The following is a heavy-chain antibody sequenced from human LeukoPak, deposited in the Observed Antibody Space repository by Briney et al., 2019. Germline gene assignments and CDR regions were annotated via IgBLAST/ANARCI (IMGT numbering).Heavy chain of an antibody. V-gene: IGHV4-59*12. CDR1: GGSISSYY. CDR3: ARGYSYGPPPYAFDI. D-gene: IGHD5-18*01. CDR2: IYYSGST. J-gene: IGHJ3*02. Sequence: SETLSLTCTVSGGSISSYYWSWIRQPPGKGLEWIGYIYYSGSTNYNPSLKSRVTISVDTSKNQFSLKLSSVTAADTAVYYCARGYSYGPPPYAFDIWGQGTMVTVSS.